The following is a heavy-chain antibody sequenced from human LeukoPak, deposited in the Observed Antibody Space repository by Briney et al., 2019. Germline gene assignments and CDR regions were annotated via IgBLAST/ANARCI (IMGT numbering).Heavy chain of an antibody. D-gene: IGHD5-12*01. CDR1: GFTFSSYA. CDR2: VSGSGGST. CDR3: AKDTPSGYDVLIDY. Sequence: PGGSLRLSCAASGFTFSSYAMSWVRQAPGKGLEWVSAVSGSGGSTYYADSVKGRFTISRDNSKNTLYLQMNSLRAEDTAVYYCAKDTPSGYDVLIDYWGQGTLVTVSS. J-gene: IGHJ4*02. V-gene: IGHV3-23*01.